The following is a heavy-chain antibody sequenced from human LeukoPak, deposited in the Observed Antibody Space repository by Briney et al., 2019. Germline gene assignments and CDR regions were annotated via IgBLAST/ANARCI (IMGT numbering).Heavy chain of an antibody. CDR1: GYSFTSYW. D-gene: IGHD5-18*01. Sequence: GESLKISCKGSGYSFTSYWIGWVRQMPGKDLEWMGIIYPGDSDTRYSPSFQGHVTISADKSISTAYLQWSSLNASDTAMYYCARHWSSYGDYYYYYMDVWGKGTTVTVSS. J-gene: IGHJ6*03. CDR3: ARHWSSYGDYYYYYMDV. V-gene: IGHV5-51*01. CDR2: IYPGDSDT.